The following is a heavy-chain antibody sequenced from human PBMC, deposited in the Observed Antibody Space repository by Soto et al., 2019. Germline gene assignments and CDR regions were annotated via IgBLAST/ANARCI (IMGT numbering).Heavy chain of an antibody. V-gene: IGHV1-58*02. CDR3: AASGLTYYDFWSGPLGADHDAFDI. J-gene: IGHJ3*02. Sequence: ASVKVSCKASGFTFTSSAMQWVRQARGQRLEWIGWIVVGSGNTNYAQKFQERVNITRDMSTSTAYMELSSLRSEDTAVYYCAASGLTYYDFWSGPLGADHDAFDIWGQGTMVTVSS. CDR2: IVVGSGNT. D-gene: IGHD3-3*01. CDR1: GFTFTSSA.